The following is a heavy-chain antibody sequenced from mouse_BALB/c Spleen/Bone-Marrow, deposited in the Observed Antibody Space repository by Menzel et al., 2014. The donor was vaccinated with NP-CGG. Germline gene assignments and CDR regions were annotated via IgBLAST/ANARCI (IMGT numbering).Heavy chain of an antibody. CDR2: IDPYYGGT. V-gene: IGHV1-39*01. CDR1: GYSLTGYN. D-gene: IGHD6-2*01. J-gene: IGHJ4*01. Sequence: VQLKQSGPELEEPGASVKISCKASGYSLTGYNMNWVKQSNGKSLEWIGDIDPYYGGTCYNQRFKGKATLTVDKSSSTAYMLLKSLTSEDSAVYYCAKSVSLRAMDYWGQGTSVTVSS. CDR3: AKSVSLRAMDY.